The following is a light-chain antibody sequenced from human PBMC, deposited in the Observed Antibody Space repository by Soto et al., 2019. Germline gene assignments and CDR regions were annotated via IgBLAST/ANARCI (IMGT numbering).Light chain of an antibody. Sequence: DIQMTQSPSSVSASVGDTVTVSCRASQVISSWLAWYQQKPGRAPNLLIYKASTLQTGVPSRFSGSGSGTDFTLTITTLKPEDFATYYCHQASSFPLSFGGRTKVEIK. CDR1: QVISSW. CDR2: KAS. V-gene: IGKV1-12*01. J-gene: IGKJ4*01. CDR3: HQASSFPLS.